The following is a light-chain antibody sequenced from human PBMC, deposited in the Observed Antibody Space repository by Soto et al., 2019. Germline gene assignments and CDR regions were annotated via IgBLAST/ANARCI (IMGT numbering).Light chain of an antibody. CDR1: SSDVGGYKY. CDR2: DVT. CDR3: SSYTSSSTLL. J-gene: IGLJ2*01. Sequence: QSVLTQPASVSGSPGQSITISCTGTSSDVGGYKYVSWYQQHPDKAPKLMIYDVTNRPSGVSNRFSGSKSGNTASLTISGLQAEDEADYYCSSYTSSSTLLFGGGTKLTVL. V-gene: IGLV2-14*03.